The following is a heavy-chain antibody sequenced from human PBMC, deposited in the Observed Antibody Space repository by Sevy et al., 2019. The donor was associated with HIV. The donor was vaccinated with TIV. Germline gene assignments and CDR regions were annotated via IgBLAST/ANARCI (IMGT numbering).Heavy chain of an antibody. CDR3: ARGRKTTEEWLEELDYYYGLDV. V-gene: IGHV3-30*02. CDR2: VRNDGSNK. J-gene: IGHJ6*02. Sequence: GGSLRLSCAASGFSLTTSDMYWVRQAPGKGLEWVAYVRNDGSNKYYADSVRDRFTMSRESPKNTLYLQMNSLRDEDTAIYYCARGRKTTEEWLEELDYYYGLDVWGQGTTVTVSS. CDR1: GFSLTTSD. D-gene: IGHD2-8*01.